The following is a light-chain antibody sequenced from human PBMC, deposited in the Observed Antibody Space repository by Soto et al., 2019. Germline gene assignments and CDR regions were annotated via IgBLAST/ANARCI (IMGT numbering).Light chain of an antibody. CDR1: SSDVGGYNH. J-gene: IGLJ2*01. CDR3: NSCTSTTPLV. Sequence: QSALTQPASVSGSPGQSITISCTGTSSDVGGYNHVSWYQQHPGKAPKLMIYDVTNRPSGISNRFSGSKSGNTASLTISGLQAEAEADYYSNSCTSTTPLVFGGGTKLTVL. CDR2: DVT. V-gene: IGLV2-14*03.